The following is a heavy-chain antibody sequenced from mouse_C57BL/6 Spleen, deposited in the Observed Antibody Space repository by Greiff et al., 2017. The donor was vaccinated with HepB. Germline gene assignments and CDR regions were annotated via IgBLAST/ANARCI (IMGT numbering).Heavy chain of an antibody. CDR1: GYSITSGYY. V-gene: IGHV3-6*01. J-gene: IGHJ3*01. CDR2: ISYDGSN. Sequence: EVKLMESGPGLVKPSQSLSLTCSVTGYSITSGYYWNWIRQFPGNKLEWMGYISYDGSNNYNPSLKNRISITRDTSKNQFFLKLNSVTTEDTATYYCARGGGFYGSSGFAYWGQGTLVTVSA. D-gene: IGHD1-1*01. CDR3: ARGGGFYGSSGFAY.